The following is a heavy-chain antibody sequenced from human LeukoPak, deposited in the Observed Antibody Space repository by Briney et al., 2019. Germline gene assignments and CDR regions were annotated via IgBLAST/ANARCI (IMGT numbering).Heavy chain of an antibody. CDR3: ARDIIVQGTSWNAFDI. D-gene: IGHD2-2*01. CDR2: ISSSSSTI. J-gene: IGHJ3*02. V-gene: IGHV3-48*04. Sequence: GGSLRLSCAASGFTFSSYSMNWVRQAPGKGLEWVSYISSSSSTIYYADSVKGRFTISRDNAKNSLYLQMNSLRAEDTAVYYCARDIIVQGTSWNAFDIWGQGTMVTVSS. CDR1: GFTFSSYS.